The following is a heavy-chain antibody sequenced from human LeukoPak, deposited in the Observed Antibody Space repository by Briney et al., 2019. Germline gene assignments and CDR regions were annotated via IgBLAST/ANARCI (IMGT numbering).Heavy chain of an antibody. Sequence: SVKVSCKASGYTFTGYYMHWVRQAPGQGLEWMGGIIPIFGTANYAQKFQGRVTITADESTSTAYMELSSLRSEDTAVYYCASGYYYDSSGYYQKVWGQGTLVTVSS. J-gene: IGHJ4*02. D-gene: IGHD3-22*01. CDR3: ASGYYYDSSGYYQKV. V-gene: IGHV1-69*13. CDR2: IIPIFGTA. CDR1: GYTFTGYY.